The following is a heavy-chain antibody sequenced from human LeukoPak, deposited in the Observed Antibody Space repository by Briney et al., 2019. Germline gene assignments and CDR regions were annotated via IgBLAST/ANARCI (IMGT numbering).Heavy chain of an antibody. V-gene: IGHV4-34*01. CDR2: INHSGGT. J-gene: IGHJ4*02. D-gene: IGHD3-10*01. CDR1: AGTFSGYY. Sequence: SETLSLTCAAYAGTFSGYYWSWIRQPPGKGLEWIGEINHSGGTNYNPSIKSRGTISEDTSKNQFSLMLTSVTAADTAGYYCERMGDRLTMVRGAIKGGYGYWGQGTLVTVSS. CDR3: ERMGDRLTMVRGAIKGGYGY.